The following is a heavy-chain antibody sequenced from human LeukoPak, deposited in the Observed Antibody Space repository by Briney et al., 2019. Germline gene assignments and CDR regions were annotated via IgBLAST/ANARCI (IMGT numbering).Heavy chain of an antibody. V-gene: IGHV4-59*08. J-gene: IGHJ4*02. CDR1: GGAISKYY. CDR3: AGHDYGDYVVGY. CDR2: IYYSGST. Sequence: SETLSLTCTVSGGAISKYYWSWIRQPPGKGLEWIGFIYYSGSTNYNPSLKSRVTISVDTSKNQFSLKLSSVTVADTAVYYCAGHDYGDYVVGYWGQGTLVTVSS. D-gene: IGHD4-17*01.